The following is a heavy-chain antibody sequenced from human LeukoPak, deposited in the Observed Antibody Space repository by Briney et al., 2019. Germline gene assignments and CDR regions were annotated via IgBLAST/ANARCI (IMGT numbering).Heavy chain of an antibody. J-gene: IGHJ5*01. CDR3: AKDSDSVLVTAIFDS. Sequence: GGSLRLSCAASGFTFSSYGMHWVRQAPGKGLEWVAVILSDGSKEFYTDSVKGRFTISRDNSKNTLYLHMNSLRAEDTAVYFCAKDSDSVLVTAIFDSWGQGSLVTVSS. D-gene: IGHD2-21*02. CDR2: ILSDGSKE. V-gene: IGHV3-33*06. CDR1: GFTFSSYG.